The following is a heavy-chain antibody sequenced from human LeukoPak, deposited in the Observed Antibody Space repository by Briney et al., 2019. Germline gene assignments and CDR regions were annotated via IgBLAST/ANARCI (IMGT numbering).Heavy chain of an antibody. Sequence: GGSLRLSCAAPGFIFSSYAMHWVRQAPGKGLEWVAVISYDGSNKYYADSVKGRFTISRDNSKNTVYLQMNSLRAEDTAVYYCARDQYDILTGNGGPQSAFDIWGQGTMVTVSS. V-gene: IGHV3-30-3*01. D-gene: IGHD3-9*01. J-gene: IGHJ3*02. CDR2: ISYDGSNK. CDR3: ARDQYDILTGNGGPQSAFDI. CDR1: GFIFSSYA.